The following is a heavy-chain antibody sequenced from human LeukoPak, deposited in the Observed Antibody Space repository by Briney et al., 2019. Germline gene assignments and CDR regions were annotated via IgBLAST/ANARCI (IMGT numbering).Heavy chain of an antibody. D-gene: IGHD4-17*01. CDR1: GYSISSGYY. CDR3: ANGATVTTTGFDY. J-gene: IGHJ4*02. CDR2: IYHSGST. V-gene: IGHV4-38-2*02. Sequence: SETLSLTCTVSGYSISSGYYWVWIRQPPGKGLEWIGSIYHSGSTYYNPSLKSRVTISVDTSKNQFALKLRSLTAADTAVYYCANGATVTTTGFDYWGQGTLVTVSS.